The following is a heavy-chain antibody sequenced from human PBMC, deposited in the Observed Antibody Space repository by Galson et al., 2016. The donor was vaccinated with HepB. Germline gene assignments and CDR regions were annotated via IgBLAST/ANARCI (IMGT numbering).Heavy chain of an antibody. V-gene: IGHV3-9*01. J-gene: IGHJ4*02. Sequence: SLRLSCAASGFTFDDYAMHWVRQAPGKGLEWVSGINWNSGTKAYADSVKGRFTTSRDNAKKSLFLQMNSLREEDTAVYYCAKDKDVDTMVLVDHWGRGTLVIVSS. D-gene: IGHD3-10*01. CDR2: INWNSGTK. CDR1: GFTFDDYA. CDR3: AKDKDVDTMVLVDH.